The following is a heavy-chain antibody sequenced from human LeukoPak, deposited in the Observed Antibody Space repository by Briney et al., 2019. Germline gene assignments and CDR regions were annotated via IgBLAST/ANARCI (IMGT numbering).Heavy chain of an antibody. CDR1: GGIISNNK. J-gene: IGHJ4*02. D-gene: IGHD4/OR15-4a*01. Sequence: KTSETLSLTCTVSGGIISNNKWGWIRQPPWKGLEWIGYIYCLGSTNYNPSLKSRVTISVDTSKNQFSLKLSSVTAADTAVYYCARTLYGAYGRADYWGQGTLVIVSS. CDR3: ARTLYGAYGRADY. CDR2: IYCLGST. V-gene: IGHV4-59*01.